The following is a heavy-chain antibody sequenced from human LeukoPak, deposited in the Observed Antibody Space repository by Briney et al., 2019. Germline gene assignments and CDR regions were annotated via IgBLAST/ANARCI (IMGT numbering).Heavy chain of an antibody. J-gene: IGHJ4*02. D-gene: IGHD4-11*01. Sequence: GESLKISCKGSGYSFTSYWIGWVRQMPGKGLEWMGIIYPGDSDTRYSPSFQGQVTVSADKSVSTAYLQWSSLKASDTAVYYCANYSAHVFDYWGQGTLVTVSS. CDR3: ANYSAHVFDY. CDR1: GYSFTSYW. CDR2: IYPGDSDT. V-gene: IGHV5-51*01.